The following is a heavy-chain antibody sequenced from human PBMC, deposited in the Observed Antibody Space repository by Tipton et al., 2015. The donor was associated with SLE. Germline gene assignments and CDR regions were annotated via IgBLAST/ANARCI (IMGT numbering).Heavy chain of an antibody. CDR1: GRSFSSYF. D-gene: IGHD2-21*01. CDR3: AREIVWFRNSQKHIWFDP. CDR2: LNHGGST. Sequence: TLSLTCAVSGRSFSSYFWSWVRQSPGKGLEWIGELNHGGSTNYNPSLKSRVTISVDTSKNQFSLKLSSVTAADTAVYYCAREIVWFRNSQKHIWFDPWGQGTQVTVSS. V-gene: IGHV4-34*01. J-gene: IGHJ5*02.